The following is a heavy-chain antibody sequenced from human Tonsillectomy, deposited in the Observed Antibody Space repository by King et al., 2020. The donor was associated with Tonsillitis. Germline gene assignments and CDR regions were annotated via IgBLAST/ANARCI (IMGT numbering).Heavy chain of an antibody. V-gene: IGHV4-4*07. CDR2: VYGSGKT. CDR1: GVSMRTTY. D-gene: IGHD3-22*01. CDR3: ARDRGDYYDSATYDPLYFDS. Sequence: VQLQESGPGLVKPSETLSLTCTVSGVSMRTTYWSWIRRPAGKGLEWIGRVYGSGKTYHNPSLKSRVAMSIDTSKNQFSLRLSSVTAADTAVYYCARDRGDYYDSATYDPLYFDSWGQGTLVTVSS. J-gene: IGHJ4*02.